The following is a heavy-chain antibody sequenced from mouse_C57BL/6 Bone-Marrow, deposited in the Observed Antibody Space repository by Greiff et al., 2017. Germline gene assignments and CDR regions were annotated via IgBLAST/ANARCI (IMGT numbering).Heavy chain of an antibody. CDR1: GYTFTDYN. D-gene: IGHD1-1*02. CDR3: ARDADYGGWFAY. Sequence: EVQLQQSGPELVKPGASVKMSCKASGYTFTDYNMHWVKQSHGKSLEWIGYINPNNGGTSYNQKFKGKATLTVNKSSSTAYMELRSLTSEDSAVYYCARDADYGGWFAYWGQGTLVTVSA. J-gene: IGHJ3*01. CDR2: INPNNGGT. V-gene: IGHV1-22*01.